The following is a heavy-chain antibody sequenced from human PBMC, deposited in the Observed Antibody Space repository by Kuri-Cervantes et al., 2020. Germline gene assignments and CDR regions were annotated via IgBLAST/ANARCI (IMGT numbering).Heavy chain of an antibody. CDR1: GFTFSSYW. CDR2: IYTSGST. V-gene: IGHV4-4*08. J-gene: IGHJ4*02. CDR3: ARATWPTYYFDY. Sequence: GSLRLSCAASGFTFSSYWMSWVRQAPGKGLEWIGRIYTSGSTDYNPSLKSRVTISIDTSRNQFSVKLSSVTAADSAVYYCARATWPTYYFDYWGQGTLVTVSS.